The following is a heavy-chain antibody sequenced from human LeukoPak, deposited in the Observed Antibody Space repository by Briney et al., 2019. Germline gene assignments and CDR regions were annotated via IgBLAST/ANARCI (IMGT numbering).Heavy chain of an antibody. J-gene: IGHJ4*02. D-gene: IGHD2-21*01. CDR3: ARAEKAVIGTLDY. CDR2: MYNRGST. CDR1: GDSISNYY. Sequence: PSETLSLTCTVSGDSISNYYWSWIRQSPGKKLEWIGYMYNRGSTIYNPSLKSRVTMSTDTSKNQFSLRLTSVSAADTAVYYCARAEKAVIGTLDYWGQGTLITVSS. V-gene: IGHV4-59*01.